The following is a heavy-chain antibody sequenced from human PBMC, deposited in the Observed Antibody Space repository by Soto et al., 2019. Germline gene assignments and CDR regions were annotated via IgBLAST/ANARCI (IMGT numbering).Heavy chain of an antibody. D-gene: IGHD2-2*01. CDR3: ARDLNCISTSCPGMDV. J-gene: IGHJ6*02. CDR2: IIPIFGTA. CDR1: GGTFSSYA. Sequence: QVQLVQSGAEVKKPASSVKVSCKASGGTFSSYAISWVRQAPGQGLEWMGGIIPIFGTANYAQKFQGRVTITADESTSTAYMELSSLRSEDTAVYYCARDLNCISTSCPGMDVWGQGTTVTVSS. V-gene: IGHV1-69*12.